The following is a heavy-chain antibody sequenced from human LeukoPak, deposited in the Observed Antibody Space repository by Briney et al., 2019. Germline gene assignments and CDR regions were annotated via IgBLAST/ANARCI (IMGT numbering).Heavy chain of an antibody. J-gene: IGHJ4*02. V-gene: IGHV3-48*01. CDR2: ITSSGSTN. CDR1: GFSFSRYS. D-gene: IGHD1-1*01. Sequence: GGSLRLSCTASGFSFSRYSMNWVRQAPGKGLEWISYITSSGSTNSYADSVKGRFTISRDNAKNSLFLQVNTLRSEDTAVYYCARDVDWSFDIWGQGILVAVSS. CDR3: ARDVDWSFDI.